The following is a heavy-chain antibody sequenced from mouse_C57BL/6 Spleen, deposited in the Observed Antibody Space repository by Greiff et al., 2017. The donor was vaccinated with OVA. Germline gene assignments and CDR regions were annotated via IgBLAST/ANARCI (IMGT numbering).Heavy chain of an antibody. CDR3: ASGEGFAY. Sequence: LQQPGAELVKPGASVKLSCKASGYTFTSYWMQWVNQRPGQGLEWIGEIDPSDSYTNYNQKFKGKATLTVDTSSSTAYMQLSSLTSEDSAVYYWASGEGFAYWGQGTLVTVSA. J-gene: IGHJ3*01. CDR1: GYTFTSYW. V-gene: IGHV1-50*01. CDR2: IDPSDSYT.